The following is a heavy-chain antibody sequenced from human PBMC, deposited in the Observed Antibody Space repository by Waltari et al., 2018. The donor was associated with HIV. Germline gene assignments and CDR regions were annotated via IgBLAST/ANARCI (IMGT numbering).Heavy chain of an antibody. CDR3: ARVSHSHYYDTSGHPGFDY. J-gene: IGHJ4*02. CDR2: IYHSGST. CDR1: GGPISNSHS. Sequence: QVQLQETGPGLVKPSGTLSLTCAVSGGPISNSHSSSWARHPPGKGLEWIGEIYHSGSTNDNPSLKSRVTISVDKSKNQFSLKLSSVTAADTAVYSCARVSHSHYYDTSGHPGFDYWGQGTLVTVSS. D-gene: IGHD3-22*01. V-gene: IGHV4-4*02.